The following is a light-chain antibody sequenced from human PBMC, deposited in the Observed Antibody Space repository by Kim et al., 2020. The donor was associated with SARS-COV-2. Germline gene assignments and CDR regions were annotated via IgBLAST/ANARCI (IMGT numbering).Light chain of an antibody. Sequence: GQSITISCTGTISDVGRYYYVSWYQQRPGKAPKVMIYAVNKRPSEVSNRFSGSKSGNTASLTISGLQAEDEADYYCSSYTTISTYVFGTGTKVTV. CDR3: SSYTTISTYV. V-gene: IGLV2-14*03. CDR2: AVN. CDR1: ISDVGRYYY. J-gene: IGLJ1*01.